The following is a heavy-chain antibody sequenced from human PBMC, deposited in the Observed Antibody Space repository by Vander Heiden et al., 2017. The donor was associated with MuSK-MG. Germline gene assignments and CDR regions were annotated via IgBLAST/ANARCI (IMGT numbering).Heavy chain of an antibody. Sequence: QLRLQESGPGLVKPSETLSLTCTVAGGSTSNRTPYWGWIRQPPGNGLEWIGSISYSGETFYNPSFKSRVTMSIDTSKNQFSLELTSVTAADTAVFYCARWALAAAQSYFDYWGQGMLVTVSA. J-gene: IGHJ4*02. CDR1: GGSTSNRTPY. CDR2: ISYSGET. D-gene: IGHD6-13*01. V-gene: IGHV4-39*01. CDR3: ARWALAAAQSYFDY.